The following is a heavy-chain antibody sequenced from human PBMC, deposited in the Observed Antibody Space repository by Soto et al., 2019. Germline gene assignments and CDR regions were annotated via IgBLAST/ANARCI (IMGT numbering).Heavy chain of an antibody. CDR1: GFTFSGSA. CDR3: TTAGDCSGGSCSY. V-gene: IGHV3-73*01. D-gene: IGHD2-15*01. Sequence: GGSLRLSCAASGFTFSGSAMHWVRQASGKGLEWVGRIRSKANSYATAYAASVKGRFTISRDDSKNTAYLQMNSLKTEDTAVYYCTTAGDCSGGSCSYWGQGTLVTVSS. CDR2: IRSKANSYAT. J-gene: IGHJ4*02.